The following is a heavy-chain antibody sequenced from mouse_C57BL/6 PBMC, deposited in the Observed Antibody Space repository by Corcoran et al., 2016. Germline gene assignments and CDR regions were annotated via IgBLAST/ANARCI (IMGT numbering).Heavy chain of an antibody. CDR1: GYTFTDYY. J-gene: IGHJ1*03. CDR2: INPYNGGT. D-gene: IGHD1-1*01. CDR3: ARRGYYGSSYGWYFDV. Sequence: EVQLQQSGPVLVKPGASVKMSCKASGYTFTDYYMNWVKQSHGKSLEWIGVINPYNGGTSYNQKFKGKATLTVDKSSSTAYRELNSLTSEDSAVYYCARRGYYGSSYGWYFDVWGTGTTVTVSA. V-gene: IGHV1-19*01.